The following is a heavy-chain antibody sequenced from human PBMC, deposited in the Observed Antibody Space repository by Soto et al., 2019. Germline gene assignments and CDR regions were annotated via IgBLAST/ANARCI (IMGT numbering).Heavy chain of an antibody. CDR2: ISAYNGNT. V-gene: IGHV1-18*01. D-gene: IGHD2-8*01. Sequence: ASVKVSCKASGYTFTSYGISWVRQAPGQGLEWMGWISAYNGNTNYAQKLQGRVTMTTDTSTSTAYMELRSLRSDDTAVYYCARVAPPYCTNGVCYTKKRKLDYYYMDVWGKGTTVTVSS. CDR1: GYTFTSYG. J-gene: IGHJ6*03. CDR3: ARVAPPYCTNGVCYTKKRKLDYYYMDV.